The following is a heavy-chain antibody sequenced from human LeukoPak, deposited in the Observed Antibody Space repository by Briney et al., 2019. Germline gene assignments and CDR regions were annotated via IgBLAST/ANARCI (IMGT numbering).Heavy chain of an antibody. Sequence: SETLSLTCTVSRGSISGYSWSWIRQSPGGGLEWIGYICYSGDTAYNPSLRSRVTLSVDTSKNQFSLRLSSVTAADTAVYYCARSWVTTRAPFDYWGQGTLVTVSS. CDR3: ARSWVTTRAPFDY. CDR2: ICYSGDT. CDR1: RGSISGYS. V-gene: IGHV4-59*12. D-gene: IGHD4-17*01. J-gene: IGHJ4*02.